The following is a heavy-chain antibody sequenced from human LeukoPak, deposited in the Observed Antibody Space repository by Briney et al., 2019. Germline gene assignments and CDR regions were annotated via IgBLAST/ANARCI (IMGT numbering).Heavy chain of an antibody. CDR1: GFTFSSYS. Sequence: GGSLRLSCAASGFTFSSYSMNWVRQAPGKGLEWVSSISSSSSYICYADSVKGRFTISRDNAKNSLYLQMNSLRAEDTAVYYCARGPNVVVTAIDVVGYFDYWGQGTLVTVSS. V-gene: IGHV3-21*01. D-gene: IGHD2-21*02. CDR3: ARGPNVVVTAIDVVGYFDY. CDR2: ISSSSSYI. J-gene: IGHJ4*02.